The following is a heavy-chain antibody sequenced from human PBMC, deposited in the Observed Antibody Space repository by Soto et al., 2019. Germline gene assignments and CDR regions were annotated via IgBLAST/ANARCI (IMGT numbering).Heavy chain of an antibody. CDR3: ARVPAAMAFRNQYYYYYYGMDV. D-gene: IGHD5-18*01. V-gene: IGHV3-7*01. J-gene: IGHJ6*02. CDR2: IKQDGSEK. Sequence: GGSLRLSCAASGFTFSSYWMSWVRQAPGKGLEWVANIKQDGSEKYYVDSVKGRFTISRDNAKNSLYLQVNSLRAEDTAVYYCARVPAAMAFRNQYYYYYYGMDVWGQGTTVTVSS. CDR1: GFTFSSYW.